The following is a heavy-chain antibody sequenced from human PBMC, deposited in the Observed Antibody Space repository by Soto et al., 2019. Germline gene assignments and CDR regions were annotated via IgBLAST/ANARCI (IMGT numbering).Heavy chain of an antibody. J-gene: IGHJ3*02. Sequence: PSETLSLTCTVSGGSISSGGYYWSWIRQHPGKGLEWIGYIYYSGSTYYNPSLKSRVTISVDTSKNQFSLKLSSVTAADTAVYYCARDDRSGYYQSNAAFDIWGQGTMVTVSS. V-gene: IGHV4-31*03. CDR2: IYYSGST. CDR1: GGSISSGGYY. CDR3: ARDDRSGYYQSNAAFDI. D-gene: IGHD3-22*01.